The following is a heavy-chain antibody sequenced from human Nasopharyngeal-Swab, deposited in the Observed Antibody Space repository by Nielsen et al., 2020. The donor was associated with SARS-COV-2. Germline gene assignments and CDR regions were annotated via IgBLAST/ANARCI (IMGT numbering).Heavy chain of an antibody. CDR3: ARTNRYDSTGYYLDF. D-gene: IGHD3-22*01. CDR1: GDSISGGSFY. J-gene: IGHJ4*02. V-gene: IGHV4-31*03. Sequence: SETLSLTCTVSGDSISGGSFYWSWIRLCPGKGLEWIGHLYHSGTTYYSPSLKSRLSMSVDTSKNQFSLRLTSVTAADAAVYYCARTNRYDSTGYYLDFWGPGALVSVAS. CDR2: LYHSGTT.